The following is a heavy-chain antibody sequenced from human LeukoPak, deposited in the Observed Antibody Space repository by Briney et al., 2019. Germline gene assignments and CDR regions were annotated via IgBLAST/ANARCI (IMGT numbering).Heavy chain of an antibody. D-gene: IGHD3-9*01. CDR2: INAGNGNT. J-gene: IGHJ4*02. CDR3: ARIKSYHILTGYYKPPDY. Sequence: ASVKVSCKASQYTFTDYAVHWVRQAPGQRLEWMGWINAGNGNTKYSQKFQGRVTITRDTSASTAYMELSSLRSEDTAVYYCARIKSYHILTGYYKPPDYWGQGTLVTVSS. V-gene: IGHV1-3*01. CDR1: QYTFTDYA.